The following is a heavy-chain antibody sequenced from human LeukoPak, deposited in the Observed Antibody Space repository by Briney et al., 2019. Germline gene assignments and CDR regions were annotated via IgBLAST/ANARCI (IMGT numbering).Heavy chain of an antibody. V-gene: IGHV3-74*01. J-gene: IGHJ4*02. CDR2: INSDGSST. Sequence: GGCLRLSCAASGLSFSSYWMHWVRQAPGKGLVWVSRINSDGSSTSYADSVKGRFTISRDNAKNTLYLQMNSLRAEDTGAYYCARGVRTGFEYYFDYWGQGTLVTVSS. D-gene: IGHD1/OR15-1a*01. CDR3: ARGVRTGFEYYFDY. CDR1: GLSFSSYW.